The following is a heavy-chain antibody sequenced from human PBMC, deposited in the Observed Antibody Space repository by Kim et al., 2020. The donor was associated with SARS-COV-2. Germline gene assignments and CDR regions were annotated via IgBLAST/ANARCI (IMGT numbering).Heavy chain of an antibody. J-gene: IGHJ6*02. D-gene: IGHD6-13*01. Sequence: GESLKISCKGSGYSFTSYWIGWVRQMPGKGLEWMGIIYPGDSDTRYSPFFQGQVTISADKFIGTAYLKWSSLKASDTAMDYCARRGAAADQTGDFYYYGMDVWGQGTPVTVSS. CDR1: GYSFTSYW. CDR2: IYPGDSDT. V-gene: IGHV5-51*01. CDR3: ARRGAAADQTGDFYYYGMDV.